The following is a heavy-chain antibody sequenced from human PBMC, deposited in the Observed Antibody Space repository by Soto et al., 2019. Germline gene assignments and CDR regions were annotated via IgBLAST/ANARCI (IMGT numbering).Heavy chain of an antibody. CDR1: GFIFDDYA. V-gene: IGHV3-9*01. CDR2: ISWNSGSL. Sequence: EVQLVESGGGLAQPGRSLRLSCAASGFIFDDYAMHWVRQVPGRGLEWVSGISWNSGSLGYADSVKGRFTISRDNAKKSLYLQMNSLRADDTALYYCASGRGYDILTGYYPYFDYWGQGTLVTVSS. J-gene: IGHJ4*02. D-gene: IGHD3-9*01. CDR3: ASGRGYDILTGYYPYFDY.